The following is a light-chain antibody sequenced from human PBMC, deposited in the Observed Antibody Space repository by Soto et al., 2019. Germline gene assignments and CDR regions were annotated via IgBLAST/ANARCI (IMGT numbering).Light chain of an antibody. CDR3: QQYDNLPLT. Sequence: DIHMSQSPSSLSASVGDRVTITCRASQDINNYLNWYQQKPGKAPMLLIYDASNLETGVPSRFSGSVSGTEFTFTISSLPPEDIGTYYGQQYDNLPLTCGGGTKVEIK. CDR1: QDINNY. CDR2: DAS. V-gene: IGKV1-33*01. J-gene: IGKJ4*02.